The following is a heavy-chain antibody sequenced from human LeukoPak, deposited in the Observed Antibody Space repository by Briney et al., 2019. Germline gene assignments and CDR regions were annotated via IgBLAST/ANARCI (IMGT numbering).Heavy chain of an antibody. J-gene: IGHJ4*02. CDR2: IHSSSNYI. V-gene: IGHV3-21*06. CDR1: GFTFSSYS. CDR3: AVDYDYWTAFFSGSRMTPKR. Sequence: GGSLRLSCAASGFTFSSYSMKWVRQAPGKGLEWVSSIHSSSNYINYVDSVKGRFSISRDNAKNSLYLQMNSLRAADTAVYYCAVDYDYWTAFFSGSRMTPKRGGQGTLVTVSS. D-gene: IGHD3/OR15-3a*01.